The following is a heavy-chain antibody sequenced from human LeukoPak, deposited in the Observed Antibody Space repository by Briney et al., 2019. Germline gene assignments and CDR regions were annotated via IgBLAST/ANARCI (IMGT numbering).Heavy chain of an antibody. J-gene: IGHJ4*02. CDR3: ARAAHSGGLAPFDY. CDR1: GSSISNYY. CDR2: IYSSGST. Sequence: SETLSLTCIVSGSSISNYYWSWIRQPAGKGLEWIGRIYSSGSTNYNPSLKSRVTMLLDTSKNQFSLKLSSVTAAGTAVYYCARAAHSGGLAPFDYWGQGTLVTVSS. V-gene: IGHV4-4*07. D-gene: IGHD1-26*01.